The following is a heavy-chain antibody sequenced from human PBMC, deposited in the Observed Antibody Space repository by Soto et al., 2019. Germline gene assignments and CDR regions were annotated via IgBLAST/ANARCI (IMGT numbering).Heavy chain of an antibody. CDR3: AGSDTMVRGVIITHAYNWFDP. V-gene: IGHV1-69*13. Sequence: SVKVSCKASGGTFSSYAISWVRQAPGQGLEWMGGIIPIFGTANYAQKFQGRVTITADASTSTAYMELSSLRSEDTAVYYCAGSDTMVRGVIITHAYNWFDPWGQGALGTVAS. D-gene: IGHD3-10*01. CDR1: GGTFSSYA. J-gene: IGHJ5*02. CDR2: IIPIFGTA.